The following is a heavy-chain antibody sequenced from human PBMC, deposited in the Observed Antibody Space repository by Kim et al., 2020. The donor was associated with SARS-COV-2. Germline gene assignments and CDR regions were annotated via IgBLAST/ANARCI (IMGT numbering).Heavy chain of an antibody. V-gene: IGHV3-30-3*01. CDR2: ISYDGSNK. J-gene: IGHJ4*02. CDR3: ARPTRRYYFDY. Sequence: GVSLRLSCAASGFTFSSYAMHWVRQAPGKGLEWVAVISYDGSNKYYADSVKGRFTISRDNSKNTLYLQMNSLRAEDTAVYYCARPTRRYYFDYWGQGTLVTVSS. CDR1: GFTFSSYA. D-gene: IGHD4-17*01.